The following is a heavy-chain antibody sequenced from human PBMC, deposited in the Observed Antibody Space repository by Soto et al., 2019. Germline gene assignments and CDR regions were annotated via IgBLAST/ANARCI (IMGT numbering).Heavy chain of an antibody. CDR1: GFTFSSYG. J-gene: IGHJ4*02. CDR2: IYSGGST. Sequence: GGSLRLSCAASGFTFSSYGMHWVRQAPGKGLEWASVIYSGGSTYYADSVKGRFTISRDNSKNTLYLQMNSLRAEDTAVYYCARDSYYYDSSGYYTFDHWGQGTLVTVSS. D-gene: IGHD3-22*01. V-gene: IGHV3-NL1*01. CDR3: ARDSYYYDSSGYYTFDH.